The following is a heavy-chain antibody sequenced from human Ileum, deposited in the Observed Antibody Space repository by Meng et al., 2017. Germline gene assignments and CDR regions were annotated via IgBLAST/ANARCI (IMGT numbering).Heavy chain of an antibody. Sequence: SETLSLTCTVSGGSISSYSWSWIRQPAGRGLEWIGRIYTSGSTNYNPSLKSRVTMSLDTSKNQFSLKLSSVTAADTAVYYCARDGAVADTPLAYWGQGKLVNGAS. CDR1: GGSISSYS. D-gene: IGHD6-19*01. CDR3: ARDGAVADTPLAY. J-gene: IGHJ4*01. V-gene: IGHV4-4*07. CDR2: IYTSGST.